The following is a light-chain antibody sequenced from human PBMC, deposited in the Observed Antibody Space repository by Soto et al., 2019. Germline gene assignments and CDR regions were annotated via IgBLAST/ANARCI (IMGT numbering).Light chain of an antibody. J-gene: IGKJ5*01. CDR2: EVS. CDR1: QSLFHSHGKTY. V-gene: IGKV2D-29*01. CDR3: MQSIQFPIT. Sequence: DIVLTQTPLSLSVPPGQPAXISCKPGQSLFHSHGKTYLYWYLQKPGHPPQXXIYEVSNRFSGVPDRFSGSGAGTDFTLKISRVEAEDVGVYYCMQSIQFPITFGQGTRLEI.